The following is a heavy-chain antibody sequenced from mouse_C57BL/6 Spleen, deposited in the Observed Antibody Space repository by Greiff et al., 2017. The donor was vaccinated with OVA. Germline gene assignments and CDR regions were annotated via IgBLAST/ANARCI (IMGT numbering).Heavy chain of an antibody. CDR2: IDPSDSYT. V-gene: IGHV1-69*01. J-gene: IGHJ4*01. D-gene: IGHD1-1*01. Sequence: VQLQQPGAELVMPGASVKLSCKASGYTFTSYWMPWVKQRPGQGLEWIGEIDPSDSYTNYNQKFKGKSTLTVDKSSSTAYMQLSSLTSEDSAVYYGARYYYGGYYAMDYWGQGTSVTVSS. CDR1: GYTFTSYW. CDR3: ARYYYGGYYAMDY.